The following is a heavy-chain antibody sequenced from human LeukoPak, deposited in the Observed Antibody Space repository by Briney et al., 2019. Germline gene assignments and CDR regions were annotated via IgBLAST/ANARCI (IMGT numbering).Heavy chain of an antibody. CDR1: GGTFSSYA. Sequence: GSSVKVSCKASGGTFSSYAISWVRQAPGQGLEWMGWMNPNSGNTGYAQKFQGRVTITRNTSISTAYMELSSLRSEDTAVYYCARGPVGSWYGYYMDVWGKGTTVTVSS. CDR3: ARGPVGSWYGYYMDV. J-gene: IGHJ6*03. CDR2: MNPNSGNT. V-gene: IGHV1-8*03. D-gene: IGHD6-13*01.